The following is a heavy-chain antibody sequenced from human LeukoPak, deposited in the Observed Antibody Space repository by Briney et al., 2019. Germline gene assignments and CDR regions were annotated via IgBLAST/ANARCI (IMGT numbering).Heavy chain of an antibody. CDR1: GGSISSSSYY. D-gene: IGHD6-19*01. Sequence: SETLSLTCTVSGGSISSSSYYWGWIRQPPGKGLEWIGSIYYSGSTYYNPSLKSRVTISVDTSKNQFSLKLSSVTAADTAVYYCAREAQFSSGWYTWGQGTLVSVSS. CDR2: IYYSGST. CDR3: AREAQFSSGWYT. J-gene: IGHJ5*02. V-gene: IGHV4-39*02.